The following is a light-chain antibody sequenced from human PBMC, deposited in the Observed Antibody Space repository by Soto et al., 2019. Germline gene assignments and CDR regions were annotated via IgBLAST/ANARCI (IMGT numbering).Light chain of an antibody. CDR1: QSINSKS. CDR3: QHYGGSFI. J-gene: IGKJ3*01. V-gene: IGKV3-20*01. CDR2: NTS. Sequence: EMVLTQSPGTLSLSPGEGATVSCRVSQSINSKSLVWYQRKFCQPPRLLIYNTSSRATGIPDRFSGSGSGTDFTLSISRLEPEDFAVYYCQHYGGSFIFGPGTKVDFK.